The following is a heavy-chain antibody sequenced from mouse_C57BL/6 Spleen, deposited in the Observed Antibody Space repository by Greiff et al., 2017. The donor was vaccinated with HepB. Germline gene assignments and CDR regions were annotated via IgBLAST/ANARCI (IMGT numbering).Heavy chain of an antibody. Sequence: QVHVKQSGPELVKPGASVKISCKASGYAFSSSWMNWVKQRPGKGLEWIGRIYPGDGDTNYNGKFKGKATLTADKSSSTAYMQLSSLTSEDSAVYFCARRGYDYWFAYWGQGTLVTVSA. D-gene: IGHD2-4*01. J-gene: IGHJ3*01. CDR1: GYAFSSSW. CDR3: ARRGYDYWFAY. V-gene: IGHV1-82*01. CDR2: IYPGDGDT.